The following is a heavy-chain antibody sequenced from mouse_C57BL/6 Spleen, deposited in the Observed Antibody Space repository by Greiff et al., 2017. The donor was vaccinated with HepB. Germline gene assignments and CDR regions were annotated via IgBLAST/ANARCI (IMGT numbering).Heavy chain of an antibody. D-gene: IGHD2-3*01. CDR2: ISSGGDYI. Sequence: DVHLVESGEGLVKPGGSLKLSCAASGFTFSSYAMSWVRQTPEKRLEWVAYISSGGDYIYYADTVKGRFTISRDNARNTLYLQMSSLKSEDTAMYYCTRDDTGYYDYWGQGTTLTVSS. CDR3: TRDDTGYYDY. CDR1: GFTFSSYA. V-gene: IGHV5-9-1*02. J-gene: IGHJ2*01.